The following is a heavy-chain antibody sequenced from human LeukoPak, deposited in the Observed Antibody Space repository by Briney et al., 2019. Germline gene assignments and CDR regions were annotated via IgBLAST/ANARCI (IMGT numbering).Heavy chain of an antibody. CDR2: IYHSGST. V-gene: IGHV4-38-2*02. J-gene: IGHJ6*03. CDR1: GYSISSGYY. Sequence: PSETLSLTCTVSGYSISSGYYWGWIRQPPGKGLEWFGSIYHSGSTYYNPSLKSRVTVSVDTSKNQFSLKLRSVTAADTAVYYCARDKRDYYDSSGSSPGYYYYMDVWGKGTTVTVSS. D-gene: IGHD3-22*01. CDR3: ARDKRDYYDSSGSSPGYYYYMDV.